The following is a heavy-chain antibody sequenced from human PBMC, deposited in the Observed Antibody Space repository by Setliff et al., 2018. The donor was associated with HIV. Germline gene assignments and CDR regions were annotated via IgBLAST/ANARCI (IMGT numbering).Heavy chain of an antibody. Sequence: SETLSLTCTVSGASITSHYWSWIRQSPGRELEWIGYIYSTGSTNYNPFLQSRASISMDASKNKFSLKVTSVTSADTAVYYCAKGAGFYGDYTFDYWGQGNLVTVSS. CDR1: GASITSHY. V-gene: IGHV4-59*11. CDR2: IYSTGST. CDR3: AKGAGFYGDYTFDY. D-gene: IGHD4-17*01. J-gene: IGHJ4*02.